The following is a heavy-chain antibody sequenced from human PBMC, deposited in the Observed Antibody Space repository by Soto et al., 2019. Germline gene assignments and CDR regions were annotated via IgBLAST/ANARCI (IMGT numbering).Heavy chain of an antibody. J-gene: IGHJ3*02. CDR1: GFTFSSYW. V-gene: IGHV3-7*01. D-gene: IGHD7-27*01. Sequence: GGSLRLSCAASGFTFSSYWMSWVRQAPGKGLEWVANIKQDGSEKYYVDSVKGRFTISRDNAKNSLYLQMNSLRAEDTAVYYCAREVSLGSRKSNYDAFDIWGQGTMVTVSS. CDR2: IKQDGSEK. CDR3: AREVSLGSRKSNYDAFDI.